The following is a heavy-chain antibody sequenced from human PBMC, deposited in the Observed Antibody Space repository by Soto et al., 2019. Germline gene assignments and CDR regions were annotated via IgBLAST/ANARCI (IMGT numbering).Heavy chain of an antibody. J-gene: IGHJ5*01. CDR1: ENTFINYL. V-gene: IGHV5-51*01. CDR2: IYPGDSNV. Sequence: GESLQISCKGSENTFINYLIAWVRQMPVKGLEWIGNIYPGDSNVKYSPAFQGQVTISADKSISSAYLQWSSLKASDTGIYYCARNGKEARTSEGGDNWFYCCGKGTRGTVS. CDR3: ARNGKEARTSEGGDNWFYC. D-gene: IGHD6-6*01.